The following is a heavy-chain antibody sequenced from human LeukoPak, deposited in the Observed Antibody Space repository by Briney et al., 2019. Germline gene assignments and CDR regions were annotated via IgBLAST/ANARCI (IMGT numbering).Heavy chain of an antibody. J-gene: IGHJ4*02. CDR1: GGSIISSNYY. V-gene: IGHV4-39*01. CDR3: ASTLRFLPYRRFDY. CDR2: IYQSGSGSS. Sequence: SETLSLTXSVSGGSIISSNYYWGWIRQPPGKGLEWIGSIYQSGSGSSYYNPSLKSRVTISGDTSKNQFSLRLNSVTATDTAVYYCASTLRFLPYRRFDYWGQGILVTVPS. D-gene: IGHD3-3*01.